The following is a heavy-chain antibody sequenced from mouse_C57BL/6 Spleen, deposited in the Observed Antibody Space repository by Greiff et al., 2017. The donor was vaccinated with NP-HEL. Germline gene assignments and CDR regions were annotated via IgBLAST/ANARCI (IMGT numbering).Heavy chain of an antibody. D-gene: IGHD3-2*02. CDR3: VRWDSSGYTFAY. Sequence: EVQGVESGGGLVQPKGSLKLSCAASGFSFNTYAMNWVRQAPGKGLEWVARIRSKSNNYATYYADSVKDRFTISRDDSESMLYLQMNNLKTEDTAMYYCVRWDSSGYTFAYWGQGTLVTVSA. CDR2: IRSKSNNYAT. J-gene: IGHJ3*01. CDR1: GFSFNTYA. V-gene: IGHV10-1*01.